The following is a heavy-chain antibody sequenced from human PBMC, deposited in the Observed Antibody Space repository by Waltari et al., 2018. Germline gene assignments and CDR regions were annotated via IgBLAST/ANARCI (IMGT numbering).Heavy chain of an antibody. Sequence: EVQLVESGGGLVQPGGSLRLSCAASGFTFSSYWMSWVRQAPGKGLEWVANIKQDGSEKYYVDSVKGRFTISRDNAKNSLYLQMNSLRVEDTAVYYCVREAGYYDRMNWFDPWGQGTLVTVSS. CDR1: GFTFSSYW. D-gene: IGHD3-22*01. CDR3: VREAGYYDRMNWFDP. J-gene: IGHJ5*02. V-gene: IGHV3-7*01. CDR2: IKQDGSEK.